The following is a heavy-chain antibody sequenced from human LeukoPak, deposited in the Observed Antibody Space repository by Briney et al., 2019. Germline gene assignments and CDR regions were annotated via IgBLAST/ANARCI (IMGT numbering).Heavy chain of an antibody. Sequence: SETLSLTCTVSRGAITSGGYSWNWIRQPPGKGLEWIGYISDRGPAYYNPSLKSRFTISVDRPKNQFFLTVTSVTAADTAVYFCARSRQASGLLGSWGQGTLVIVSS. CDR1: RGAITSGGYS. CDR3: ARSRQASGLLGS. CDR2: ISDRGPA. J-gene: IGHJ5*01. V-gene: IGHV4-30-2*01. D-gene: IGHD3-10*01.